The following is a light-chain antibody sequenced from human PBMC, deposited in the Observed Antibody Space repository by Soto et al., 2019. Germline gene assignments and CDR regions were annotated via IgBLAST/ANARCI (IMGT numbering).Light chain of an antibody. Sequence: EIVMTQSPATLSVSPGERVTLSCRASQSVGNNLAWYQQKTGQVPRLLIHGASTRATGIPARFSGSGSGTDFSLTISSLEPEDFAVYYCQQRSHWPRTFGQGTKVEIK. V-gene: IGKV3-15*01. CDR2: GAS. J-gene: IGKJ1*01. CDR3: QQRSHWPRT. CDR1: QSVGNN.